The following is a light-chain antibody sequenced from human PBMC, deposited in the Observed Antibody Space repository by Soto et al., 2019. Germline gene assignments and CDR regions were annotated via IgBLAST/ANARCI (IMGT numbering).Light chain of an antibody. Sequence: DIQMTQSPSSLSASVGDRVTITCRASQNINIYLNWYHQKPGKAPKLLIYAASTLQSGVPSRFSASGSGTDVTLTISSLQPEDFASYYCQQSYTTPITFGQGTKLEIK. J-gene: IGKJ2*01. CDR1: QNINIY. CDR3: QQSYTTPIT. CDR2: AAS. V-gene: IGKV1-39*01.